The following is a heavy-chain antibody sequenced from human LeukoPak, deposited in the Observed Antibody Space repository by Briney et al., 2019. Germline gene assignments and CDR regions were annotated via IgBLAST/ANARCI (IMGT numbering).Heavy chain of an antibody. D-gene: IGHD6-19*01. V-gene: IGHV3-48*02. CDR1: GFTLSSYT. CDR3: AKGKDSVAGATNDY. CDR2: MSTSGSI. J-gene: IGHJ4*02. Sequence: GGSLRLSCAASGFTLSSYTMNWVRQAPGKGLEWVSYMSTSGSISYTDSVKGRFTISRDSAKNSLYLQMNSLRDGDTAVYYCAKGKDSVAGATNDYWGQGTLVTVSS.